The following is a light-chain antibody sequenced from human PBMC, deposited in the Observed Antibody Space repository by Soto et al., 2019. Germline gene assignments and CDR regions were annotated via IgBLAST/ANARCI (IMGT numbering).Light chain of an antibody. Sequence: EIVMTQSPATLSVSPGERATLSCRASQSVSSNLAWYQQKPGQAPRLLIYGASIRASGVPARFSGSGSGTEFTLTISSLQSEDFAVYFCHQYENWPKTFGQGTKVDI. J-gene: IGKJ1*01. CDR1: QSVSSN. V-gene: IGKV3-15*01. CDR2: GAS. CDR3: HQYENWPKT.